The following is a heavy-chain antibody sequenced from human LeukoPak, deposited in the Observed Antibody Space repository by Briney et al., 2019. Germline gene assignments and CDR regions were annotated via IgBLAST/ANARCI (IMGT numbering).Heavy chain of an antibody. V-gene: IGHV4-59*01. CDR3: ARGGWLKTSYFFAF. J-gene: IGHJ4*02. D-gene: IGHD5-24*01. CDR2: MYSSGSS. Sequence: SETLSLTCTVSGASINNYFWSWVRQPSGKGLEWIGYMYSSGSSTYNPSLKSRVSMSIDPSRNQLSLSVTSVTAADTAVYYCARGGWLKTSYFFAFQGQGSPVTVSS. CDR1: GASINNYF.